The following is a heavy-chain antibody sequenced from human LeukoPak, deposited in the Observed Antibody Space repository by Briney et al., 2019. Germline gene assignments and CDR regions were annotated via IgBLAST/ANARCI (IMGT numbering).Heavy chain of an antibody. Sequence: PGGSLRLSCAASGFTFSSYAMSWVRQAPGKGLEWVSTISNSDGNTYYADSVKGRFTISRDNSKNTLYLQMNSLTAEDTAIYYCAKATETLGNWGQGTLVTVSS. CDR1: GFTFSSYA. CDR2: ISNSDGNT. J-gene: IGHJ4*02. CDR3: AKATETLGN. D-gene: IGHD1-26*01. V-gene: IGHV3-23*01.